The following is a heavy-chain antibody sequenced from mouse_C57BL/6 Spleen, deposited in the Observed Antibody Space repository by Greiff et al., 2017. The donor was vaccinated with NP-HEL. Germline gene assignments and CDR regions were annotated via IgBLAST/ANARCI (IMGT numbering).Heavy chain of an antibody. CDR2: ISSGSSTI. V-gene: IGHV5-17*01. D-gene: IGHD1-1*01. Sequence: EVHLVESGGGLVKPGGSLKLSCAASGFTFSDYGMHWVRQAPEKGLEWVAYISSGSSTIYYADTVKGRFTISRDNAKNTLFLQMTSLRSEDTAMYYGARSYYGSSPAWFAYWGQGTLVTVSA. J-gene: IGHJ3*01. CDR1: GFTFSDYG. CDR3: ARSYYGSSPAWFAY.